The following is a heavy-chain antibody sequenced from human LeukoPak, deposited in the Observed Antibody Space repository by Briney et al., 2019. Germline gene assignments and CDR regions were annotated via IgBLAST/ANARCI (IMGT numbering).Heavy chain of an antibody. CDR3: ARDHIVVVPAAMRPGFDY. D-gene: IGHD2-2*01. V-gene: IGHV1-24*01. CDR1: GYTLTELS. CDR2: FDPEDGET. Sequence: ASVKVSCKVSGYTLTELSMHWVRQAPGKGLEWMGGFDPEDGETIYAQKFQGRVTITRDTSASTAYMELSSLRSEDTAVYYCARDHIVVVPAAMRPGFDYWGQGTLVTVSS. J-gene: IGHJ4*02.